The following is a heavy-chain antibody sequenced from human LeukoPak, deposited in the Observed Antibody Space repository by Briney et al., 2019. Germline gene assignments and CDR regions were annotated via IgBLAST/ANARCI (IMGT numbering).Heavy chain of an antibody. J-gene: IGHJ6*02. CDR3: AREGPSFWSGPDYGMDV. CDR1: GGSVSSGSYY. V-gene: IGHV4-61*01. Sequence: SETLSLTCTVSGGSVSSGSYYWSWIRQPPGKGLEWIGYIYYSGSTNYNPSLKSRVTISVDASKNQFSLKLSSVTAADTAVYYCAREGPSFWSGPDYGMDVWGQGTTVTVSS. CDR2: IYYSGST. D-gene: IGHD3-3*01.